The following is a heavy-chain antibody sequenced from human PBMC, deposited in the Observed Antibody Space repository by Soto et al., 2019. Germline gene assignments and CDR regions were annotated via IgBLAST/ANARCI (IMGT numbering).Heavy chain of an antibody. J-gene: IGHJ6*02. CDR3: ARVVVPAANSMDV. V-gene: IGHV5-51*01. Sequence: PGESLKISGKGSGYSFTSYWIGWVRQMPGKGLEWMGIIYPGDSDTRYSPSFQGQVTISADKSISTAYLQWSSLKASDTAMYYCARVVVPAANSMDVWGQGTTVTVSS. D-gene: IGHD2-2*01. CDR1: GYSFTSYW. CDR2: IYPGDSDT.